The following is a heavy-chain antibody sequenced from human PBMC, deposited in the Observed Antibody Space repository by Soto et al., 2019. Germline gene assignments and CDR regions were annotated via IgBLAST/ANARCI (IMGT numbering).Heavy chain of an antibody. CDR3: ARSVASRWFDY. J-gene: IGHJ4*02. V-gene: IGHV4-30-4*01. D-gene: IGHD6-13*01. CDR1: GGSISSGDSY. CDR2: IYYSGNT. Sequence: SETLSLTCTVSGGSISSGDSYWSWIRQPPGKGLEWIGYIYYSGNTYHNPSLKSRVTMSMDTSKNQFSLKLSFVTAADTAVYYCARSVASRWFDYWGQGTLVTVSS.